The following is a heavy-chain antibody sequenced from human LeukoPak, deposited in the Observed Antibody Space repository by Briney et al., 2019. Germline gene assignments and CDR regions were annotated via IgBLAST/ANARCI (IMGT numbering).Heavy chain of an antibody. CDR3: ARGAQNYYDSTSDY. CDR1: GYTFTAYH. Sequence: GASVKVSCKASGYTFTAYHMHWERQAPGQGLEWMGWINPNSGGTKYAQNFQGRVTMTRDTSISTAYMELSRLRSDDTAVYYCARGAQNYYDSTSDYWGQGTLVTVSS. CDR2: INPNSGGT. D-gene: IGHD3-22*01. J-gene: IGHJ4*02. V-gene: IGHV1-2*02.